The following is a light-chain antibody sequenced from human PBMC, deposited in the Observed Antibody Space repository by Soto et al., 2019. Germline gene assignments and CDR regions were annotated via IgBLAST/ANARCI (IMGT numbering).Light chain of an antibody. CDR3: QQYDDLPIT. J-gene: IGKJ5*01. Sequence: DIQMTQSPSTLSASVGDRVTITCRASQSISTSLAWYQQKPGKAPKLLIFHASDVESGVPSRFSGSGSGTHFSFTINSLQPEDFATYYCQQYDDLPITFGLGTRLEI. CDR2: HAS. V-gene: IGKV1-5*01. CDR1: QSISTS.